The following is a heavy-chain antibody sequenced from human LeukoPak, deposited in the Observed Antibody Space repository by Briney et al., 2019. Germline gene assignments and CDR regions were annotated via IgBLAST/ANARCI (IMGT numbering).Heavy chain of an antibody. V-gene: IGHV3-7*01. CDR3: ARDKEWDFWSGYYPTYFDY. Sequence: PGGSLRLSCAASGFTFSSYWMSWVRQAPGKGLEWVANINQDGSEKYYVDSVKGRFTISRDNAKNSLYLQMNSLRAEDTAVYYCARDKEWDFWSGYYPTYFDYWGQGTLVTVSS. J-gene: IGHJ4*02. CDR1: GFTFSSYW. D-gene: IGHD3-3*01. CDR2: INQDGSEK.